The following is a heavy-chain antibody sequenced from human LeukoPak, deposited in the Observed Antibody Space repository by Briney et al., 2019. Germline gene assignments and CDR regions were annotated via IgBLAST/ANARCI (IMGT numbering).Heavy chain of an antibody. CDR1: GYTLTELS. CDR2: FDPEDGET. D-gene: IGHD6-19*01. J-gene: IGHJ3*02. V-gene: IGHV1-24*01. Sequence: ASVKVSCKVSGYTLTELSMHWVRQAPGKGLEWMGGFDPEDGETIYAQKFQGRVTMTEDTSTDTAYMELRSLRSDDTAVYYCARRAAVAGPRSYSFDIWGQGTMVTVSS. CDR3: ARRAAVAGPRSYSFDI.